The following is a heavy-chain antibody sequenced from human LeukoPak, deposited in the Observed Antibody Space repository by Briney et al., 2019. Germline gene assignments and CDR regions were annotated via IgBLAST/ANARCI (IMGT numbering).Heavy chain of an antibody. Sequence: ASVKASCKASGYTFTSYGISWVRQAPGQGLEWMGWISAYNGNTNYAQKLQGRVTMTTDASTSTAYMELRSLRSDDTAVYYCARVPRITMVRGVIITSSFDYWGQGTLVTVSS. CDR1: GYTFTSYG. J-gene: IGHJ4*02. D-gene: IGHD3-10*01. CDR3: ARVPRITMVRGVIITSSFDY. V-gene: IGHV1-18*01. CDR2: ISAYNGNT.